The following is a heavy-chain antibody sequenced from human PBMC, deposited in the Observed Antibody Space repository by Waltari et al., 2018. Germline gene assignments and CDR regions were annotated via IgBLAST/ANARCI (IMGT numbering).Heavy chain of an antibody. CDR1: GGTFSSYT. Sequence: QVQLVQSGAEVKKPGSSVKVSCKASGGTFSSYTISWVRQAPGQGLEWMGRIIPILGIANYAQKFQGRVTITADKSTSTAYMELSRLRSEDTAVYYCARESRGDGPERDFDYWGQGTLVTVSS. V-gene: IGHV1-69*08. D-gene: IGHD6-25*01. CDR3: ARESRGDGPERDFDY. J-gene: IGHJ4*02. CDR2: IIPILGIA.